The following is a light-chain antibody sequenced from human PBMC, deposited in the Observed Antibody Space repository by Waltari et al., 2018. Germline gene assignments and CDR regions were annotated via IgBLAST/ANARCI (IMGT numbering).Light chain of an antibody. J-gene: IGKJ5*01. CDR2: AAS. V-gene: IGKV1-9*01. CDR1: QGISSY. Sequence: IQLTQSPSSLSASVGDRVTITCRASQGISSYLAWYQQRPGKAPKLLIYAASTLQSGVPSRFSGSGSGTDFTLSINSLQPEDFATYYCQQLNGYPPTFGQGTRLEIK. CDR3: QQLNGYPPT.